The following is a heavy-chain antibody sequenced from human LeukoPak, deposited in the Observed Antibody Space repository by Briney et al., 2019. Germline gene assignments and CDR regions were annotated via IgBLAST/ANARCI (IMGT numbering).Heavy chain of an antibody. Sequence: DPGGSLRLSCAASGFPFSNYEMNWVRQALGKGLEWFSFISTSGSLIYYADSVKGRFTISRDNAKNSLFLHMNSLRAEDTAVYYCAKVSGLGWHFDYWGQGTLVTVSS. J-gene: IGHJ4*02. CDR1: GFPFSNYE. D-gene: IGHD1-26*01. CDR2: ISTSGSLI. V-gene: IGHV3-48*03. CDR3: AKVSGLGWHFDY.